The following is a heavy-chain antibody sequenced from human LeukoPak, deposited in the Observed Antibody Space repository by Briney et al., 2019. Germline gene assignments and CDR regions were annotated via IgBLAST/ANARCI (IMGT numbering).Heavy chain of an antibody. Sequence: ASVKVSCKASGYTFTGYFIHWVRQAPGQGLEWMGWSKPNSGDTKYAEKFQGRVTMTRDTSISTAYMELSRLISDDTAVYYCATGKDIVVVPAGFDPWGQGTLVTVSS. J-gene: IGHJ5*02. CDR3: ATGKDIVVVPAGFDP. CDR2: SKPNSGDT. V-gene: IGHV1-2*02. CDR1: GYTFTGYF. D-gene: IGHD2-2*01.